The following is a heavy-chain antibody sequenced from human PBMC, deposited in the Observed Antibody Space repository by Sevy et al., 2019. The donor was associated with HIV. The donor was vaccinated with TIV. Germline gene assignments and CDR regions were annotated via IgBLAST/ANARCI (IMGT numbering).Heavy chain of an antibody. CDR2: ISSSSSYI. Sequence: GGSLRLSCAASGFTFSSYSMNWVRQAPGKGLEWVSSISSSSSYIYYADSVKGRFTISRDNAKNSLYLQMNSLRAEDTAVYYCARDTPKSDIAANKNFDYWGQGTLVTVSS. V-gene: IGHV3-21*01. CDR3: ARDTPKSDIAANKNFDY. D-gene: IGHD6-6*01. CDR1: GFTFSSYS. J-gene: IGHJ4*02.